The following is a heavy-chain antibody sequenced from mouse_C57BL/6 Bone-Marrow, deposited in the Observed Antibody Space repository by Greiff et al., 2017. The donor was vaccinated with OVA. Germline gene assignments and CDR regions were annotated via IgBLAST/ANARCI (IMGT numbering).Heavy chain of an antibody. CDR3: ARGIYYDYAWFAY. V-gene: IGHV1-69*01. CDR1: GYTFTSYW. J-gene: IGHJ3*01. CDR2: IDPSDSYT. D-gene: IGHD2-4*01. Sequence: QVQLQQPGAELVMPGASVKLSCKASGYTFTSYWMHWVKQRPGQGLEWIGEIDPSDSYTNYNQKFKDKSTLTVDKSSSTAYMQLSSLTSEDSAVYYCARGIYYDYAWFAYWGQGTLVTVAA.